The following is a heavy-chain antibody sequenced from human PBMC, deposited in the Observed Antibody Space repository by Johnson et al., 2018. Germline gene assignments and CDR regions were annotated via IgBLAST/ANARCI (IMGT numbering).Heavy chain of an antibody. J-gene: IGHJ3*02. D-gene: IGHD5-18*01. CDR1: GFTFSSYA. V-gene: IGHV3-30-3*01. Sequence: QVQLVESGGGVVQPGRSLRLSCAASGFTFSSYAMHWVRQAPGKGLEWVAVISDDGSNQYYADSVKGRFTITRDNSKNTRYLQTKRLGAEETAVYYCARDDSYGYGLGACDIWGQGTMVTVSS. CDR2: ISDDGSNQ. CDR3: ARDDSYGYGLGACDI.